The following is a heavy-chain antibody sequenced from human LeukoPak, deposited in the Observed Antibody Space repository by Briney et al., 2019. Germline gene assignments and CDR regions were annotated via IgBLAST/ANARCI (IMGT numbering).Heavy chain of an antibody. CDR2: IYYTGST. D-gene: IGHD2/OR15-2a*01. CDR3: ARNDPVGRFLRGMDV. V-gene: IGHV4-59*08. CDR1: GGSISGYF. Sequence: SETLSLTCAVSGGSISGYFWSWSRQPPGKGLEWIGYIYYTGSTIYNPSLRSRVTMSVDVSKNQFSLDLTSVTAADTAVYYCARNDPVGRFLRGMDVWGQGTTVTVSS. J-gene: IGHJ6*02.